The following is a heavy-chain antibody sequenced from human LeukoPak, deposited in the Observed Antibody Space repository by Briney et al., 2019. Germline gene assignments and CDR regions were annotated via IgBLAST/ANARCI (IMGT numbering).Heavy chain of an antibody. D-gene: IGHD1-1*01. J-gene: IGHJ3*01. CDR3: AKGHSPGGTT. CDR2: ISGSGGST. Sequence: RGSLRLSCAASGFTFSSYAMSWVRQAPGKGLEWVSAISGSGGSTYYADSVKSRFTISRDNSKNTLYLQMNSLRAEDTAVYYCAKGHSPGGTTWGQGTMVTVSS. CDR1: GFTFSSYA. V-gene: IGHV3-23*01.